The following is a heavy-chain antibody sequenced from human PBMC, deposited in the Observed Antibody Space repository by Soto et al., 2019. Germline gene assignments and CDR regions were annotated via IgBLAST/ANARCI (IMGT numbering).Heavy chain of an antibody. J-gene: IGHJ6*03. CDR2: INAGNGNT. Sequence: ASVKVSCKASGYTFTSYAMHWVRQAPGQRLEWMGWINAGNGNTKYSQKFQGRVTITRDTSASTAYMELSSLRSEDTAVYYCARDPRFSRALDYYYYMDVWGKGTTVTVSS. D-gene: IGHD4-17*01. V-gene: IGHV1-3*01. CDR1: GYTFTSYA. CDR3: ARDPRFSRALDYYYYMDV.